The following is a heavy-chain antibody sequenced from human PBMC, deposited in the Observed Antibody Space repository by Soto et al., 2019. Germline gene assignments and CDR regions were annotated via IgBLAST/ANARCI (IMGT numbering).Heavy chain of an antibody. CDR3: GRGDRGAFDL. J-gene: IGHJ3*01. Sequence: EVQLVESGGGLVQPGESLRLSCAASGFTFSYYWMHWVRQTPGKGLLWVSHIHNDGSRTTYADSVKGRFTISRDNARNTVYLQMNSLRDDDTAVYYCGRGDRGAFDLWGQGKAVTVSS. CDR2: IHNDGSRT. CDR1: GFTFSYYW. V-gene: IGHV3-74*03.